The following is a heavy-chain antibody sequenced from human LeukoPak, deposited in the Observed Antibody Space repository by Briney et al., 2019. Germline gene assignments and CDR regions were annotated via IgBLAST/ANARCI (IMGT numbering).Heavy chain of an antibody. CDR2: IIPIFGTA. CDR1: GGTFSSYA. D-gene: IGHD3-10*01. CDR3: ARDGSGSYYTTDAFDI. Sequence: ASVKVSCKASGGTFSSYAISWVRQAPGQGLEWMGGIIPIFGTANYAQKFQGRVTITADKSTSTAYMELSSLRSEDTAVYYCARDGSGSYYTTDAFDIWGQGTMVTVSS. J-gene: IGHJ3*02. V-gene: IGHV1-69*06.